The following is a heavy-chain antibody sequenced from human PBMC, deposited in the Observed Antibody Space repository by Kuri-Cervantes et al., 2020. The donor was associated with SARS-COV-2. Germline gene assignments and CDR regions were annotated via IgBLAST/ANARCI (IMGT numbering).Heavy chain of an antibody. CDR3: ARDFNYYDSSANDY. Sequence: GESLKISCAASGFTFSSYAMHWVCQAPGKGLEWVAVISYDGSNKYYADSVKGRFTISRDNSKNTLYLQMNSLRAEDTAVYYCARDFNYYDSSANDYWGQGTLVTVSS. D-gene: IGHD3-22*01. J-gene: IGHJ4*02. V-gene: IGHV3-30*01. CDR2: ISYDGSNK. CDR1: GFTFSSYA.